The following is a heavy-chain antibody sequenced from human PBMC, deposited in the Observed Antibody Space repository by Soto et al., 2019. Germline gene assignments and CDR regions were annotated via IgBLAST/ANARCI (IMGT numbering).Heavy chain of an antibody. CDR3: ARADQHFSMDV. V-gene: IGHV1-46*01. Sequence: ASVKVSCKASGYTFTSYYMHWVRQAPGQGLEWMGIINPSGGSTSYAQKFQGRVTMTTDTSTSTAYMELRSLRSDDTAVYYCARADQHFSMDVWGQGTTVTVSS. D-gene: IGHD3-3*02. CDR2: INPSGGST. J-gene: IGHJ6*02. CDR1: GYTFTSYY.